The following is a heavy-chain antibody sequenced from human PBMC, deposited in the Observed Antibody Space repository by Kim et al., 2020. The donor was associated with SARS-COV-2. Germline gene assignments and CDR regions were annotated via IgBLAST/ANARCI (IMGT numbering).Heavy chain of an antibody. Sequence: PSLNSRVTISVDTSKNLFSLKLSSVTAADTAVYYCAREMATIHYYCSMDVWGQGTTVTVSS. J-gene: IGHJ6*02. V-gene: IGHV4-59*01. D-gene: IGHD5-12*01. CDR3: AREMATIHYYCSMDV.